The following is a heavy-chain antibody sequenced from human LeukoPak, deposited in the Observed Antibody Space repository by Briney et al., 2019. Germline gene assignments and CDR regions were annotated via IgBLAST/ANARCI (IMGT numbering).Heavy chain of an antibody. J-gene: IGHJ4*02. V-gene: IGHV4-4*07. Sequence: PLETLSLTCTVSGVSISSYYWTWIRQPAGKGLEWIGRISTSESTNYNPSLKSRVTMSVDTSKNQFSLKLTSVTAADSAVYYCARDPAGEYSDYWGQGTLVTVSS. CDR1: GVSISSYY. D-gene: IGHD3-10*01. CDR2: ISTSEST. CDR3: ARDPAGEYSDY.